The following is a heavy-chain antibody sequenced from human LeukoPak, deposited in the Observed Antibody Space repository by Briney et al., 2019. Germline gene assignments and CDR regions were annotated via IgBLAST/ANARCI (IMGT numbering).Heavy chain of an antibody. Sequence: GSLRLSCAASGFTFSSYWMSWIRQPPGKGLEWIGEISHSGSTNYNPSLKSRVTVSVDTSKNQFSLKLSSVTAADTAVYYCARGRIAVAGKVVLDYWGQGTLVTVSS. CDR1: GFTFSSYW. V-gene: IGHV4-34*01. CDR2: ISHSGST. CDR3: ARGRIAVAGKVVLDY. D-gene: IGHD6-19*01. J-gene: IGHJ4*02.